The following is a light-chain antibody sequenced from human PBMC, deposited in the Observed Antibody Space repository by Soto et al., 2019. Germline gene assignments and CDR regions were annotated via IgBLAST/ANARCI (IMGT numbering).Light chain of an antibody. J-gene: IGKJ1*01. Sequence: EIVLTQSPGTLSLSPGERATLSCRASQSITNNYLAWYQQKPGRAHRLLIYGASSRATGIPDRFSGSGSGTDFTLTISRLEPEDFAVYYCHQYDSIVQTFGQGTKVDIK. V-gene: IGKV3-20*01. CDR3: HQYDSIVQT. CDR1: QSITNNY. CDR2: GAS.